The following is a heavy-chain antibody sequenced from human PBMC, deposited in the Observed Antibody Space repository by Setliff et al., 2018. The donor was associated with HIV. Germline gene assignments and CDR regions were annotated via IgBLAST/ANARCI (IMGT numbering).Heavy chain of an antibody. D-gene: IGHD4-4*01. Sequence: ASVKVSCKASGYTFTNYYIHWVRQAPGQGLEWMGIINPSGGSTTYAQKFQGRATMTRDTSTSTVYMELSSLRSEDTAVYYCARDAFDYTAYYYSYMDVWGKGTTVTVS. V-gene: IGHV1-46*01. CDR1: GYTFTNYY. CDR2: INPSGGST. CDR3: ARDAFDYTAYYYSYMDV. J-gene: IGHJ6*03.